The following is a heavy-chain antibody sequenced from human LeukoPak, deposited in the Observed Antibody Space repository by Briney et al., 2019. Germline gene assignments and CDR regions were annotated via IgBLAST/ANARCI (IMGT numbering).Heavy chain of an antibody. CDR1: GYSISSGYY. V-gene: IGHV4-38-2*01. J-gene: IGHJ6*03. D-gene: IGHD2-2*02. CDR2: IYHSGST. Sequence: SETLSLTCAVSGYSISSGYYWGWIRQPPGQGLEWIGCIYHSGSTYYNPSLKSRLTISVDTSKNQFSRTLSSVTAADTAVYYCARMDCSSTSCYTPYYYYYYMDVWGKGTTVTVSS. CDR3: ARMDCSSTSCYTPYYYYYYMDV.